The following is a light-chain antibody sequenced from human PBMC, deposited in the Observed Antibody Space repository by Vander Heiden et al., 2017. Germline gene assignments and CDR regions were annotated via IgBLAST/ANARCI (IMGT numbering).Light chain of an antibody. CDR1: PSVGSH. V-gene: IGKV3-15*01. Sequence: EIVMTQSLATLSVSPGERATLSCRASPSVGSHLAWYQQRPGQAPRLLIYEASNRANGIPARFSGSGSGTEFTLTISSLQSEDFAVYYCQQYDNWPPYTFGQGTKLEL. J-gene: IGKJ2*01. CDR3: QQYDNWPPYT. CDR2: EAS.